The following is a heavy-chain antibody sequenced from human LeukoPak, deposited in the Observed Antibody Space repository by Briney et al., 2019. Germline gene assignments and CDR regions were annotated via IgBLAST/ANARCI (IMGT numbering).Heavy chain of an antibody. J-gene: IGHJ4*02. D-gene: IGHD3-22*01. CDR2: INPNSGGT. Sequence: VASVKVSSKASGYTFTAYYMHWVRQAPGQGLEWMGWINPNSGGTNYAQKFQGRVTMTRDTSISTAYMELSRLRSDDTAVYYCARSAVYYDSSGSNDYWGQGTLVTVSS. CDR3: ARSAVYYDSSGSNDY. V-gene: IGHV1-2*02. CDR1: GYTFTAYY.